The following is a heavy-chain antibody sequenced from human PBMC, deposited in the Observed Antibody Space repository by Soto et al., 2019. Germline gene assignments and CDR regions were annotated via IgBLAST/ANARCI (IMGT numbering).Heavy chain of an antibody. Sequence: ASVKVSCKASGYTFTGYYMHWVRQAPGQGLEWMGWINPNSGGTNYAQKFQGRVTMTRDTSISTAYMELSRLRSDDTAVYYCARDRSTIFGVVMPSSFDYWGQGTMVTVYS. V-gene: IGHV1-2*02. CDR2: INPNSGGT. D-gene: IGHD3-3*01. CDR3: ARDRSTIFGVVMPSSFDY. J-gene: IGHJ4*02. CDR1: GYTFTGYY.